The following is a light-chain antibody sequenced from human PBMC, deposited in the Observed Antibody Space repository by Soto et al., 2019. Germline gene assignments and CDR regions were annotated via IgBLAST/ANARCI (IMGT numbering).Light chain of an antibody. CDR1: QSVSSN. CDR3: QKYKSAPVT. V-gene: IGKV3-15*01. Sequence: EIVMTQSPATLPVSPGERATLSCRASQSVSSNLAWYQQKPGQAPRFLIYGASTRATGIPARFSGSGSGTEFTLTISSLQSEDSATYYCQKYKSAPVTFGHGTRLDIK. J-gene: IGKJ5*01. CDR2: GAS.